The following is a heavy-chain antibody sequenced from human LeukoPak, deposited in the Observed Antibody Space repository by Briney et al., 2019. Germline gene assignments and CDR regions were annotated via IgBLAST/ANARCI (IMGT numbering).Heavy chain of an antibody. CDR1: GGSISSYY. J-gene: IGHJ3*02. D-gene: IGHD1-26*01. CDR2: IYYSGST. V-gene: IGHV4-59*01. CDR3: ARGHSGSYYAFDI. Sequence: PSETLSLTCTVSGGSISSYYWSWIRQPPGKGLEWIGYIYYSGSTNYNPSLKSRVTISVDTSKNQFSLKLSSVTAADTAVYYCARGHSGSYYAFDIWGQRTMVTVSS.